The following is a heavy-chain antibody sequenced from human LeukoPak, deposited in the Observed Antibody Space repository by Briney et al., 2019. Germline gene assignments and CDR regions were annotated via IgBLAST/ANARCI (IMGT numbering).Heavy chain of an antibody. CDR2: IYPGDSDT. V-gene: IGHV5-51*01. D-gene: IGHD3-9*01. CDR3: ARQAPYDILTGYYYFDY. CDR1: GYSFTSYW. Sequence: GESLKISCKGSGYSFTSYWIGWVRLMPGKGLEWMGIIYPGDSDTRYSPSFQGQVTISADKSISTAYLQWSSLKASDTAMYYCARQAPYDILTGYYYFDYWGQGTLVTVSS. J-gene: IGHJ4*02.